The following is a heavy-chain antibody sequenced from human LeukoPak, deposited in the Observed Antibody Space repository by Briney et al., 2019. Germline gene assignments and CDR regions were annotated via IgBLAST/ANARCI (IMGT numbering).Heavy chain of an antibody. D-gene: IGHD3-16*01. Sequence: GGSLRLSCAASGFRFGTYAMTWVRQAPGKGLEWVSVVSGSGDSTTYADSVKGRFTISRDTSRDTVFLQMTSLRDDDTAVYYCAKSRNPFIGGAECLQHWGQGTLVTVSS. V-gene: IGHV3-23*01. CDR3: AKSRNPFIGGAECLQH. CDR1: GFRFGTYA. J-gene: IGHJ1*01. CDR2: VSGSGDST.